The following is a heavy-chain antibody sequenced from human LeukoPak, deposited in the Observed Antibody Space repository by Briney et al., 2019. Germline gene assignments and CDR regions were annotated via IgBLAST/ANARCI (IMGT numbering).Heavy chain of an antibody. CDR2: IYPGDSDT. J-gene: IGHJ6*02. V-gene: IGHV5-51*01. CDR3: ARMGLRDLPTMDV. CDR1: GYSFTSYW. D-gene: IGHD3-10*01. Sequence: GESLKISCKGSGYSFTSYWIGWVRQLPGKGLEWMGIIYPGDSDTRYSPSFQGQVTISADKSISTAYLQWSSLKASDTAMYYCARMGLRDLPTMDVWGQGTTVTVSS.